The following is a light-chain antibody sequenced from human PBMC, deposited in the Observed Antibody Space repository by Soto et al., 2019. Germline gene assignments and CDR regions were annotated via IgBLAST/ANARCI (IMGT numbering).Light chain of an antibody. CDR1: SSDVGGYNY. CDR2: DVT. CDR3: CSFAGSYTFV. J-gene: IGLJ1*01. V-gene: IGLV2-11*01. Sequence: QSALTQPRAVSGSPGQSVTISCTGTSSDVGGYNYVSWYQQHPGKGPKLLIYDVTKRPSGVPDRFSGSRSGNTASLTISGLQAEDEANYYCCSFAGSYTFVFGSGTKLTVL.